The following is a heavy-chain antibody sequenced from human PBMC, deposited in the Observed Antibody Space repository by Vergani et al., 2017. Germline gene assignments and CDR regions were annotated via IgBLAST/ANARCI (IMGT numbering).Heavy chain of an antibody. J-gene: IGHJ4*02. D-gene: IGHD3-16*02. V-gene: IGHV1-69*06. CDR1: GGTFSSYA. Sequence: QVQLVQSGAEVKKPGSSVKVSCKASGGTFSSYAISWVRQAPGQGLEWMGGIIPIFGKANYAQKFQGRVTITADKSTSTAYMELSSLRSEDTAAYYCARVKFGGVIADDYWGQGTLVTVSS. CDR3: ARVKFGGVIADDY. CDR2: IIPIFGKA.